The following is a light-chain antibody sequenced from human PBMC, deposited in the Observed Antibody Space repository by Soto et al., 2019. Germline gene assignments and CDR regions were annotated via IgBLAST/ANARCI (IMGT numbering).Light chain of an antibody. CDR2: DAS. CDR1: QSISTR. V-gene: IGKV1-5*01. Sequence: DIQMTQSPSTLSASVGDRVTITCRASQSISTRLAWYQQKPGKAPKLLIYDASSLESGVPSRFSGSASGTEFTLTISILQPDDFATYYCQQYNSYSTFGQGTRWIS. J-gene: IGKJ1*01. CDR3: QQYNSYST.